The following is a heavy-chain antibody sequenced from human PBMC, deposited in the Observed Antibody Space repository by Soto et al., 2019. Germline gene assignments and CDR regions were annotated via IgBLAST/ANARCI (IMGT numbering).Heavy chain of an antibody. J-gene: IGHJ4*02. CDR3: ARFHYDILTGYYYYYFDY. V-gene: IGHV1-69*13. Sequence: ASVKVSCKASGGTFSSYAISWVRQAPGQELEWMGGIIPIFGTANYAQKFQGRVTITADESTSTAYMELSSLRSEDTAVYYCARFHYDILTGYYYYYFDYWGQGTLVTVSS. CDR2: IIPIFGTA. D-gene: IGHD3-9*01. CDR1: GGTFSSYA.